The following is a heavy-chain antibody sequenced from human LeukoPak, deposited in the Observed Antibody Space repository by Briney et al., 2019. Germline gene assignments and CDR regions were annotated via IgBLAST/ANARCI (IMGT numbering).Heavy chain of an antibody. J-gene: IGHJ4*02. D-gene: IGHD1-26*01. CDR2: ISSSGNTI. CDR1: GFTFSSYE. Sequence: GGSLRLSCAASGFTFSSYEMNWVRQAPGKGLEWISYISSSGNTIYYADSVKGRFTISRDNAKNSLYLQMNSLRAEDTAAYYCARDQEWELLDYWGQGSLVTVSS. V-gene: IGHV3-48*03. CDR3: ARDQEWELLDY.